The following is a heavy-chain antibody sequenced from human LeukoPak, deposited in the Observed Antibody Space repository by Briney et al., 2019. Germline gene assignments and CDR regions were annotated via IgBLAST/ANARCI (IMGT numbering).Heavy chain of an antibody. D-gene: IGHD6-13*01. CDR1: GYTFTSYG. V-gene: IGHV1-8*02. J-gene: IGHJ6*03. Sequence: ASVKVSCKASGYTFTSYGISWVRQAPGQGLEWMGWVSAYNGNTGYAQKFQGRVTMTRNTSISTAYMELSSLRSEDTAVYYCARGLSSSSWYSYYYYYMDVWGKGTTVTISS. CDR2: VSAYNGNT. CDR3: ARGLSSSSWYSYYYYYMDV.